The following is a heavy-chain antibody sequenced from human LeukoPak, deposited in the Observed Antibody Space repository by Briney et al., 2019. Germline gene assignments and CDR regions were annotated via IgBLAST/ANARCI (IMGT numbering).Heavy chain of an antibody. V-gene: IGHV5-51*01. D-gene: IGHD6-13*01. CDR2: IYPGDSDT. CDR3: ATLEGYSSSSRNYGMDV. CDR1: GYSFTSYW. J-gene: IGHJ6*02. Sequence: GESLKISCKGSGYSFTSYWIGRVRQMPGKGLEWVGIIYPGDSDTRYSPSFQGQVTISADKSISTAYLQWSSLKASDTAMYYCATLEGYSSSSRNYGMDVWGQGTTVTVSS.